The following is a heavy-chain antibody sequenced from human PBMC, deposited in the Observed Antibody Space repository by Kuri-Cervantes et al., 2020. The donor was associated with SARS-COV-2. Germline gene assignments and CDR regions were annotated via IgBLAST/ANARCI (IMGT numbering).Heavy chain of an antibody. CDR1: GFTFSSYG. Sequence: GGSLRLSCVASGFTFSSYGMHWVRQAPGKGLEWVAVISYDGTNKYFADSVKGRFTISRDNSKSTLYLQMNSLRAEDTAVYYCAKEEGYGSWSGYYNSGEFDYWGQGTLVTVSS. J-gene: IGHJ4*02. D-gene: IGHD3-3*01. CDR3: AKEEGYGSWSGYYNSGEFDY. CDR2: ISYDGTNK. V-gene: IGHV3-30*18.